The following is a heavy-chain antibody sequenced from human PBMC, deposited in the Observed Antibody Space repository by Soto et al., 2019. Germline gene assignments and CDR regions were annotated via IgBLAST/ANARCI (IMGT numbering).Heavy chain of an antibody. CDR1: GFSLSTSGMC. CDR3: ARIHIVGATSENWFDP. CDR2: IDWDDDK. Sequence: GSGPTLVNPTQTLTLTCTFSGFSLSTSGMCVSWIRQPPGKALEWLALIDWDDDKYYSTSLKTRLTISKDTSKNQVVLTMTNMDPVDTATYYCARIHIVGATSENWFDPWGQGTLVTVSS. V-gene: IGHV2-70*01. D-gene: IGHD1-26*01. J-gene: IGHJ5*02.